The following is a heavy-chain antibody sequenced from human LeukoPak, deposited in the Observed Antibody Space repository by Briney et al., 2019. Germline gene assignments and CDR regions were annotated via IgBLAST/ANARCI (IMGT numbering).Heavy chain of an antibody. J-gene: IGHJ4*02. D-gene: IGHD6-19*01. CDR1: GFTFSSYG. CDR2: IWYDGSNK. V-gene: IGHV3-33*01. CDR3: ARGPPGYSSGWYGDY. Sequence: GGSLRLSCAASGFTFSSYGMHWVRQAPGKGLEWVAVIWYDGSNKYYADSVKGRFTISRDNSKNTLYLQMNSLRAEDTAVYYCARGPPGYSSGWYGDYWGQGTLVTVSS.